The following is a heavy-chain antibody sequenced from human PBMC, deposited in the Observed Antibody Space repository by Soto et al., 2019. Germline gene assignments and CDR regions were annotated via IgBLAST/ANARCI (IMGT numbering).Heavy chain of an antibody. CDR1: GFTFSSYA. J-gene: IGHJ6*02. V-gene: IGHV3-30-3*01. CDR2: ISYDGSNK. CDR3: ARDGLRFLEWFGYYYYGMDV. Sequence: GGSLRLSCAASGFTFSSYAMHWVRQAPGKGLEWVAVISYDGSNKYYADSVKGRFTISRDNSKNTLYLQMNSLRAEDTAVYYCARDGLRFLEWFGYYYYGMDVWGQGTTVTVSS. D-gene: IGHD3-3*01.